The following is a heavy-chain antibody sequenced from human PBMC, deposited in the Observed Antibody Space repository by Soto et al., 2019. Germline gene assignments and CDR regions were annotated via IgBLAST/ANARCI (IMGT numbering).Heavy chain of an antibody. CDR1: GFTFSSYS. J-gene: IGHJ5*02. Sequence: GGSLRLSCVASGFTFSSYSMNWVRQAPGKGLEWVSSITASSSYGYYADSVSGRFTISRDNAKNSLYLQMNSLRAEDTAVYYCAKDPNYDFWSGYSGSGWFDPWGQGTLVTVSS. V-gene: IGHV3-21*06. CDR2: ITASSSYG. D-gene: IGHD3-3*01. CDR3: AKDPNYDFWSGYSGSGWFDP.